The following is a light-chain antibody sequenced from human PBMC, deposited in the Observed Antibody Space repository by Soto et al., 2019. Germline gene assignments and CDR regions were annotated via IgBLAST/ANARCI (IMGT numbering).Light chain of an antibody. CDR1: SSNIGSNY. Sequence: QSVLTQPPSVSAAPGQKVTISCSGSSSNIGSNYVSWYQQLPGTAPKLLIYENNKRPSGIPDRFSGSKSGTSATLGITGLQTGDEADYYCGTWDSSLSGVVFGGGTKLTVL. CDR2: ENN. CDR3: GTWDSSLSGVV. J-gene: IGLJ2*01. V-gene: IGLV1-51*02.